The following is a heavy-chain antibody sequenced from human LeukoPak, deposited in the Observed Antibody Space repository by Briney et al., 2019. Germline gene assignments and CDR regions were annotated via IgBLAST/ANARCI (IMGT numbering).Heavy chain of an antibody. D-gene: IGHD6-13*01. CDR1: GYTFTSYG. V-gene: IGHV1-2*02. Sequence: GASVKVSCKASGYTFTSYGISWVRQAPGQGLEWMGWINPNSGDTNYAQKFQGRVTMTRDTSISTAYMELSSLRSDDTAVYYCTRDHRTLGYWGQGTLVTVSS. J-gene: IGHJ4*02. CDR2: INPNSGDT. CDR3: TRDHRTLGY.